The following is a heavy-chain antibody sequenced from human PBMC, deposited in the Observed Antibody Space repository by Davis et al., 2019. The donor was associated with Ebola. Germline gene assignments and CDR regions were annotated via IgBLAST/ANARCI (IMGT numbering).Heavy chain of an antibody. J-gene: IGHJ4*02. CDR3: AKDSPSIAAHTFDY. CDR2: IYYRGST. CDR1: SGSISSGGYH. D-gene: IGHD6-6*01. Sequence: MPSETLSLTCTVSSGSISSGGYHWSWIRQHPGKGLEWIGYIYYRGSTYYNPSLKSRVTISVDTSKSQFSLKLSSVTAADTAVYYCAKDSPSIAAHTFDYWGQGTLVTVSS. V-gene: IGHV4-31*03.